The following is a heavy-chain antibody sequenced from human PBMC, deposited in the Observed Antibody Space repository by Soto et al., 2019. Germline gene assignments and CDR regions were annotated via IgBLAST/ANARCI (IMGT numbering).Heavy chain of an antibody. V-gene: IGHV4-31*03. J-gene: IGHJ5*02. CDR1: GGSITSGGFY. CDR3: VGGGIAGNWFDP. Sequence: QVQLQESGPGLVKPSQTLSLTCSVSGGSITSGGFYWSWIRQHSEKGLEWIAYIFHSGSTDFNPSLKGRIIISADTSKNQFSLKLTSVTAADTAVYYCVGGGIAGNWFDPWGQGTLVTVSS. CDR2: IFHSGST. D-gene: IGHD6-13*01.